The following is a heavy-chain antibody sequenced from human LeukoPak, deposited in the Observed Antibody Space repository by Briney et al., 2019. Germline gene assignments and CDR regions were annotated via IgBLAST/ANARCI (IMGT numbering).Heavy chain of an antibody. D-gene: IGHD3-10*01. CDR2: IDHSGST. Sequence: PSETLSLTCAVYGGSFSGYYWSWIRQPPGKGLEWIGEIDHSGSTNYNPSLKSRVTISVDTSKNQFSLKLSSVTAADTAVYYCARHSYYYGSGSDYWGQGTLVTVSP. CDR1: GGSFSGYY. J-gene: IGHJ4*02. V-gene: IGHV4-34*01. CDR3: ARHSYYYGSGSDY.